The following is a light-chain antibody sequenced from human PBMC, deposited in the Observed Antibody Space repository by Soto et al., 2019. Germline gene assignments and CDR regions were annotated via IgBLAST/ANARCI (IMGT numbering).Light chain of an antibody. V-gene: IGLV2-14*01. CDR2: EVS. CDR1: SSDVGGYNY. Sequence: QSVLTQPASVSGSPGQSITISCTGTSSDVGGYNYVSWYQQHPGTAPKLMIYEVSDRPSGVSNRFSGSKSGNTASLTISGLQAEDEADYYCSSYTGSSTQVFGTGTKLTVL. J-gene: IGLJ1*01. CDR3: SSYTGSSTQV.